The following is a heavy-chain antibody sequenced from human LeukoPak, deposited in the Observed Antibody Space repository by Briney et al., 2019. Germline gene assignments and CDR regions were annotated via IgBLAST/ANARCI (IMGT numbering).Heavy chain of an antibody. CDR3: AREGYLDGLDV. Sequence: PSETLSLTCAVSGGSISSGGYSWSWIRQPPGKGLEWIGYIYHSGSTYYNPSLKSRVTISIDTSTNQLSLKLSSVTAADTAVYYCAREGYLDGLDVWGQGTAVTVSS. CDR2: IYHSGST. V-gene: IGHV4-30-2*01. J-gene: IGHJ6*02. D-gene: IGHD3-16*02. CDR1: GGSISSGGYS.